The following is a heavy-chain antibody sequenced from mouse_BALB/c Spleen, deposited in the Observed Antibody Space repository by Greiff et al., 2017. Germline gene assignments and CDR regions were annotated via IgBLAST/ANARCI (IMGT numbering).Heavy chain of an antibody. CDR1: GYTFTSYW. Sequence: QVQLQQPGAELVRPGASVKLSCKASGYTFTSYWINWVKQRPGQGLEWIGNIYPSDSYTNYNQKFKDKATLTVDKSSNTAYLQLSSLTSEDTAVYYCARAVRGYYAMDYWGQGTSVTVSS. J-gene: IGHJ4*01. CDR2: IYPSDSYT. V-gene: IGHV1-69*02. CDR3: ARAVRGYYAMDY.